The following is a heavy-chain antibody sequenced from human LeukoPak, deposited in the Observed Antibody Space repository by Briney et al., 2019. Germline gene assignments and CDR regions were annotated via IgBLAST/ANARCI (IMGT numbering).Heavy chain of an antibody. D-gene: IGHD2-2*01. V-gene: IGHV1-24*01. J-gene: IGHJ6*02. CDR1: GYTLTELS. CDR3: ASARFCSSTSCPPRVYYYGMDV. CDR2: FDPEDGET. Sequence: ASVKVSCKVSGYTLTELSMHWVRQAPGKGLEWMGGFDPEDGETIYAQKFQGRVTMTEDTSTDTAYMELSSLRSEDTAVYYCASARFCSSTSCPPRVYYYGMDVWGQGTTVTVSS.